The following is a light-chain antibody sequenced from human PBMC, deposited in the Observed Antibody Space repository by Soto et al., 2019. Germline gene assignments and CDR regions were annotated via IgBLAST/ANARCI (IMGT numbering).Light chain of an antibody. CDR2: DVS. J-gene: IGLJ2*01. V-gene: IGLV2-14*01. CDR3: SSYTSSNTVV. CDR1: SSDVGGYNY. Sequence: QSALTQPASESGSPGQSIAISCTGTSSDVGGYNYVSWYQQHPGKAPKLMIYDVSARPSGVSNRFSGSKSDNTASLTISGLQAEDEADYYCSSYTSSNTVVFGGGTKLTVL.